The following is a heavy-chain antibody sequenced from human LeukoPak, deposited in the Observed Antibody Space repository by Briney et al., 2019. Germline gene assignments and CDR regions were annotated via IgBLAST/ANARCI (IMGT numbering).Heavy chain of an antibody. CDR2: INHSGST. D-gene: IGHD3-10*01. V-gene: IGHV4-34*01. J-gene: IGHJ4*02. CDR3: ARGDGSGSYYSRLDY. Sequence: PSETLSLTCAVYGGSFSDYYWSWIRQPPGKGLEWIGEINHSGSTNYNPSLKSRVTISVDTSKNQFSLKLSSVTAADTAVYYCARGDGSGSYYSRLDYWGQGTLVTVS. CDR1: GGSFSDYY.